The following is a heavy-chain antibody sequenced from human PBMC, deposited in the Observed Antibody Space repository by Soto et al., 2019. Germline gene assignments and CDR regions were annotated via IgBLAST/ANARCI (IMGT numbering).Heavy chain of an antibody. CDR1: GFTFSNYA. V-gene: IGHV3-23*01. D-gene: IGHD4-17*01. CDR2: ITGSGRST. CDR3: ANYYGDYAGGEFFQH. J-gene: IGHJ1*01. Sequence: EVQLLESGGDLVQPGGSLRLSCALSGFTFSNYAMNWVRQAPGKGLEWGSAITGSGRSTYYAESVKGRFTISRDNSKNTLYLQMNSLRAEDTAVYYCANYYGDYAGGEFFQHWGQGTLVTVSS.